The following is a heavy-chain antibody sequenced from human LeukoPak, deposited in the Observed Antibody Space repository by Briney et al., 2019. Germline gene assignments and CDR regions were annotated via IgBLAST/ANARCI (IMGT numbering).Heavy chain of an antibody. D-gene: IGHD6-19*01. V-gene: IGHV1-2*02. J-gene: IGHJ1*01. CDR1: GYTFTDYY. CDR3: ARLAAVPG. CDR2: IHPNSGGT. Sequence: ASVKASCKASGYTFTDYYLHWVRQAPGQGLEWMGWIHPNSGGTNYPQKFQARVAMTRDTSIGTAYMELSSLRSDDTAVYYCARLAAVPGWGQGTLVTVSS.